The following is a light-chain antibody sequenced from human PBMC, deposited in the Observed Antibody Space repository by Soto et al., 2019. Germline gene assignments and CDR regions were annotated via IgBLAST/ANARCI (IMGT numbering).Light chain of an antibody. CDR1: QGIRNE. CDR2: AAS. J-gene: IGKJ4*01. V-gene: IGKV1-6*01. CDR3: LQDDDYPFT. Sequence: AIRMTQSPSSFSASTGDRVTITCRASQGIRNELSWYQQKPGKAPKFLIFAASNLQSGVPSRFSGSGSGTDFTLTISSLQPEDFATYFCLQDDDYPFTFGGGTKVDI.